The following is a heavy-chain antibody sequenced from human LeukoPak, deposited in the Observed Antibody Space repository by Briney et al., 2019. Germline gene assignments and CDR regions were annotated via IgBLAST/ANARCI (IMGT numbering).Heavy chain of an antibody. CDR2: IYTSGST. J-gene: IGHJ3*02. D-gene: IGHD3-16*01. Sequence: PSETLSLTCTVSGGSISSYYWSWIRQPAGKGLEWIGRIYTSGSTNYNPSLKSRVTMSVDTSKNQFSLKLSSVTAADTAVYYCARDEVSAFAFGGPGGDAFDIWGQGTMVTVSS. V-gene: IGHV4-4*07. CDR3: ARDEVSAFAFGGPGGDAFDI. CDR1: GGSISSYY.